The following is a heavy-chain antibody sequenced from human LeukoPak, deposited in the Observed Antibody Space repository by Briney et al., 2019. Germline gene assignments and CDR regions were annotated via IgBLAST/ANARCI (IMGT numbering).Heavy chain of an antibody. J-gene: IGHJ5*02. CDR2: TSSSDAGT. Sequence: GGSLRLSCAASGFTLSTYAMSWVRQTPGRGLEWVAATSSSDAGTYHADSVRGRFTISRDNSKNTLYLQMNSLRAEDTAVYYCARALSGSSWYYDFGYYNWFDPWGQGTLVTVSS. V-gene: IGHV3-23*01. CDR3: ARALSGSSWYYDFGYYNWFDP. CDR1: GFTLSTYA. D-gene: IGHD6-13*01.